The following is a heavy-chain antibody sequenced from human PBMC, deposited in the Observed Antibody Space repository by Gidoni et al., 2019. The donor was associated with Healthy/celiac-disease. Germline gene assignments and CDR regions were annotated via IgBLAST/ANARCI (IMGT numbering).Heavy chain of an antibody. V-gene: IGHV1-69*02. CDR1: GGTFSSYT. CDR2: IIPILGIA. J-gene: IGHJ4*02. Sequence: QVQLVQSVAEVKKPGSSVKVSCKASGGTFSSYTISWVRQAPGQGLEWMGRIIPILGIANYAQKFQGRVTITADKSTSTAYMELSSLRSEDTAVYYCARRSSGYYSLDYWGQGTLVTVSS. D-gene: IGHD3-22*01. CDR3: ARRSSGYYSLDY.